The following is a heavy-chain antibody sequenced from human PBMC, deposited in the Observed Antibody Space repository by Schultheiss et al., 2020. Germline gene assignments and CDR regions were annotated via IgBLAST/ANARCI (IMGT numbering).Heavy chain of an antibody. V-gene: IGHV3-23*01. Sequence: GGSLRLSCAASGFTFSSYAMHWVRQAPGKGLEWVSAISGSGGSTYYADSVKGRFTISRDNSKNTLYLQMNSLRAEDTAVYYCARDRIAAATYYYYGMDVWGQGTTVTVSS. CDR2: ISGSGGST. J-gene: IGHJ6*02. CDR3: ARDRIAAATYYYYGMDV. CDR1: GFTFSSYA. D-gene: IGHD6-13*01.